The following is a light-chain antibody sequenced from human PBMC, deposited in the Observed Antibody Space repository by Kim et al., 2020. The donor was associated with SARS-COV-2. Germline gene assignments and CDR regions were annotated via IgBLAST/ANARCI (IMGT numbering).Light chain of an antibody. J-gene: IGLJ3*02. CDR3: AAWDDSLNGVV. CDR2: SNN. V-gene: IGLV1-44*01. Sequence: ELTQPPSASETPGQRVTMSCSGSSSNIGTNSVNWYQQLPGTAPKLLIFSNNRRPSGVPDRFSGSKSGTSASLAISGLQSEDEADYYCAAWDDSLNGVVFGGGTQLTVL. CDR1: SSNIGTNS.